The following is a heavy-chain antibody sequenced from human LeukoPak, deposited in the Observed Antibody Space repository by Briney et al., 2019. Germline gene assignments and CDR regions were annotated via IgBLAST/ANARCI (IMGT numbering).Heavy chain of an antibody. D-gene: IGHD3-10*01. CDR2: IYYSGST. Sequence: SETLSLTCTVSGGSISSYYWSWIRQPPGKGLEWIGYIYYSGSTNYNPSLKSRVTISVDTSKNQFSLKLSSVTAADTAVYYCARDFPGDYFHYWGQGALVTVSS. J-gene: IGHJ4*02. CDR1: GGSISSYY. V-gene: IGHV4-59*12. CDR3: ARDFPGDYFHY.